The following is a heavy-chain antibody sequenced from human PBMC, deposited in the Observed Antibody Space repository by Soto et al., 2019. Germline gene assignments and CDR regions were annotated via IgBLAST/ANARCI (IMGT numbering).Heavy chain of an antibody. CDR2: ISGSGGST. D-gene: IGHD6-13*01. Sequence: GGSLRVSFAASGFTFSSYAMSWVRQAPGKGLEWVSSISGSGGSTYYEDSVKVRFTISRDNSKKTLYLQMNSLRAEDTAVYYCARSMGAAAGPNWVXPWGLGTLVTVXS. J-gene: IGHJ5*02. CDR1: GFTFSSYA. CDR3: ARSMGAAAGPNWVXP. V-gene: IGHV3-23*01.